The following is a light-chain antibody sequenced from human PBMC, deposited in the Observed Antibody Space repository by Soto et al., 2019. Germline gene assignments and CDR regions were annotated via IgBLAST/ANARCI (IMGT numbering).Light chain of an antibody. J-gene: IGLJ2*01. V-gene: IGLV1-47*01. CDR3: AAWDDRLSGLV. Sequence: QPVLTQPPSASGTPGQRVTISCSGGSYNVGKNLVYWYQQRPGTAPKLIIFKNNQRPSGVPDRFSGSNSGSSASLAISGLRSEDEADYFCAAWDDRLSGLVFGRGTKLTVL. CDR1: SYNVGKNL. CDR2: KNN.